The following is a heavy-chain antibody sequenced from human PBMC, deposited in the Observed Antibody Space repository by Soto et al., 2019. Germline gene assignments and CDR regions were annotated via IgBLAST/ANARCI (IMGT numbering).Heavy chain of an antibody. Sequence: QVQLVQSGAEVKKPGSSVKVSCKASGGTFSNYAISWVRQAPGQGLEWMGGIIPIFGTANYAQKFQGRVTINADESTSTASMELSSLRSEDTAIYYCAVGSVDIVPTGMKPFDPWGQGTLVTVSS. J-gene: IGHJ5*02. CDR2: IIPIFGTA. D-gene: IGHD5-12*01. CDR1: GGTFSNYA. V-gene: IGHV1-69*12. CDR3: AVGSVDIVPTGMKPFDP.